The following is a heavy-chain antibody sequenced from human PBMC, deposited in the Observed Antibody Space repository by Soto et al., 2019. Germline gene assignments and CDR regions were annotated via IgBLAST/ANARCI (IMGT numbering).Heavy chain of an antibody. Sequence: SETLSLTCTVSGGSISSGGYYWSWIRQHPGEGLEWIGYIYYSGSTYYNPSLKSRVTISVDTSKNQFSLKLSSVTAADTAVYYCARTPPTTNYYYYGMDVWGQGTTVTVSS. J-gene: IGHJ6*02. CDR2: IYYSGST. V-gene: IGHV4-31*03. D-gene: IGHD1-1*01. CDR3: ARTPPTTNYYYYGMDV. CDR1: GGSISSGGYY.